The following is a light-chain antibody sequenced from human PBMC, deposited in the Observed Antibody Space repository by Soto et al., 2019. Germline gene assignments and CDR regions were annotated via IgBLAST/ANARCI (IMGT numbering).Light chain of an antibody. CDR2: AGS. Sequence: DIQMTQSPSSLSASVGDRVTITCRASQSISSYLNWYQQKPGKAPKLLIYAGSSLQSGVPSRFSGSGSGTDFPLTISSLQPEDFATYYCQQSYSTPQTFGQGTKVEIK. J-gene: IGKJ1*01. V-gene: IGKV1-39*01. CDR3: QQSYSTPQT. CDR1: QSISSY.